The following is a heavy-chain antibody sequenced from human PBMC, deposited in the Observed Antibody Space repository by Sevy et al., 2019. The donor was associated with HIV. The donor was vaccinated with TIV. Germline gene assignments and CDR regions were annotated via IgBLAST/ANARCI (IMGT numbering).Heavy chain of an antibody. V-gene: IGHV3-49*03. D-gene: IGHD5-12*01. Sequence: GGSLRLSCRASGFTFDDYAMSWFRQAPGKGLEWEAFITRNSYEAYGGTAEYAASVKGRFIISRDDSKSVAYLQMNSLKSEDTAVYYCTRGLATADTPEYYFDYWGQGTLVTVSS. CDR1: GFTFDDYA. CDR2: ITRNSYEAYGGTA. J-gene: IGHJ4*02. CDR3: TRGLATADTPEYYFDY.